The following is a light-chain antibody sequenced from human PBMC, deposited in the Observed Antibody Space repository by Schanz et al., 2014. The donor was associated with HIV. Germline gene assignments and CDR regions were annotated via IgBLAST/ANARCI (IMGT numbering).Light chain of an antibody. Sequence: IVLTQSPGTLSLSPGERATLSCRASQSVSSTYIAWYQQKPGQAPRILIYGAYNRATGIPDRFSGSGSGTEFTLTISSLQSEDFAVYYCQQYDTWPRTFGHGTKVDIK. CDR2: GAY. CDR3: QQYDTWPRT. J-gene: IGKJ1*01. CDR1: QSVSSTY. V-gene: IGKV3-20*01.